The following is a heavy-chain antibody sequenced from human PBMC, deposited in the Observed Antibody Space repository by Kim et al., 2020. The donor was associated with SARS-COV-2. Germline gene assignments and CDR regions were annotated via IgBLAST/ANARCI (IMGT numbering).Heavy chain of an antibody. J-gene: IGHJ6*02. V-gene: IGHV3-23*01. D-gene: IGHD6-13*01. CDR2: ISGSGGST. CDR1: GFTFSSYA. CDR3: AKVALAAAGYYYYYGMDV. Sequence: GGSLRLSCAASGFTFSSYAMSWVRQAPGKGLEWVSAISGSGGSTYYADSVKGRFTISRDNSKNTLYLQMNSLRAEDTAVYYCAKVALAAAGYYYYYGMDVWGQGTTVTVSS.